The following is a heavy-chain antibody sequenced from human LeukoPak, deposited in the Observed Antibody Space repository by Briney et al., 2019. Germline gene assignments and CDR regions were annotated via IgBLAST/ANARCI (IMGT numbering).Heavy chain of an antibody. D-gene: IGHD2-2*01. CDR2: ISSSGSTI. J-gene: IGHJ4*02. Sequence: GGSLRLSCAASGFTFSDYYMSWIRQAPGKGLEWVSYISSSGSTIYYADSVKGRFTISRDNAKNSLYLQMNSLRAEDTAVYYCARDCSSTSCYRTLEYWGQGTLVTVSS. CDR3: ARDCSSTSCYRTLEY. V-gene: IGHV3-11*04. CDR1: GFTFSDYY.